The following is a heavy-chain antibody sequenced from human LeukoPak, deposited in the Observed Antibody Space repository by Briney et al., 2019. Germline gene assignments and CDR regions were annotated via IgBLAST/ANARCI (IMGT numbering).Heavy chain of an antibody. J-gene: IGHJ4*02. Sequence: GGSLRLSCAASRFMFSRHGMHWVRQAPGKGLEWVAYIHYDGSIKLYGDSVKGRFTISRENSKNTLYLQMNSLRPEDTALYHCAKDVVGQQWPENYWGQGTLVTVSS. CDR2: IHYDGSIK. V-gene: IGHV3-30*02. CDR1: RFMFSRHG. CDR3: AKDVVGQQWPENY. D-gene: IGHD2-2*01.